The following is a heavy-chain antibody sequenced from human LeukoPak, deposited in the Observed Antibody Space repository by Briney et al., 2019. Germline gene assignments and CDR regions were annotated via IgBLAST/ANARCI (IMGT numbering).Heavy chain of an antibody. J-gene: IGHJ4*02. CDR3: AKRGSKSGSLQGGFDY. V-gene: IGHV3-21*04. D-gene: IGHD3-3*01. CDR1: GFTFSSYS. Sequence: PGGSLRLSCAASGFTFSSYSMNWVRQAPGKGLEWVSSISSSSSYIYYADSVKGRFTISRDNSKNTLYMQMTSLRAEDTAVYYCAKRGSKSGSLQGGFDYWGQGTLVTVSS. CDR2: ISSSSSYI.